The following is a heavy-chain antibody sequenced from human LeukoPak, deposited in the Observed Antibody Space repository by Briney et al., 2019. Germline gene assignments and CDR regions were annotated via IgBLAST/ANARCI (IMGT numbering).Heavy chain of an antibody. V-gene: IGHV4-34*01. D-gene: IGHD1-26*01. J-gene: IGHJ4*02. CDR2: INHSGST. CDR1: GGSFSGYY. Sequence: PSETLSLTCAVYGGSFSGYYWSWIRQPPGKGLEWIGEINHSGSTNYNPSLKSRVTISIDKSKNQFSLRLNSVTAADTAVYYCATLGEATYRPYWGQGTLVTVSS. CDR3: ATLGEATYRPY.